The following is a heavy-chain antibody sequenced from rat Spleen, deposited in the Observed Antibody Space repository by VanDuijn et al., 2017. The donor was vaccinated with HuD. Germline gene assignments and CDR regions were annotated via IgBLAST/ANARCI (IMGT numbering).Heavy chain of an antibody. D-gene: IGHD1-4*01. V-gene: IGHV3-1*01. J-gene: IGHJ4*01. Sequence: EVQLQESGPGLVKPSQSLSLTCSVTGYSITSNFWGWIRKFPGNKMEWMGYINYSGTTSYNPSLKSRISITGDSSKNQFFLQLNSVTTEDTATYYCARYIPGYYVMDAWGQGASVTVSS. CDR1: GYSITSNF. CDR2: INYSGTT. CDR3: ARYIPGYYVMDA.